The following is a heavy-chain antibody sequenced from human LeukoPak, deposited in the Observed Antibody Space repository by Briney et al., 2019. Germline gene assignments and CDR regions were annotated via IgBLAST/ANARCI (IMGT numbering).Heavy chain of an antibody. V-gene: IGHV3-48*01. CDR1: GFTFSSYS. CDR3: ARDSTGWWFDY. D-gene: IGHD6-19*01. CDR2: VGSSGATM. J-gene: IGHJ4*02. Sequence: GGSLRLSCAASGFTFSSYSMNWVRQAPGKGLEWVSYVGSSGATMFYADSVKGRFSVSRDNAKNSLYLQMNNLRADDTAVYYCARDSTGWWFDYRGQGTLVTVSS.